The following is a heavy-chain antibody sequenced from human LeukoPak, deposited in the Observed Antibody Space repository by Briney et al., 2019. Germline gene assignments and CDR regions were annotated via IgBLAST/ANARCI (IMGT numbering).Heavy chain of an antibody. D-gene: IGHD4-17*01. V-gene: IGHV1-2*06. Sequence: ASVKVSCKASGYTFTGYYMHWVRQAPGQGLEWMVRINPNSGGTNYAQKFQGRVTMTRDTSISTAYMELSRLRSDDTAVYYCARAGGDDYGDYGYFDYWGQGTLVTVSS. CDR3: ARAGGDDYGDYGYFDY. CDR2: INPNSGGT. CDR1: GYTFTGYY. J-gene: IGHJ4*02.